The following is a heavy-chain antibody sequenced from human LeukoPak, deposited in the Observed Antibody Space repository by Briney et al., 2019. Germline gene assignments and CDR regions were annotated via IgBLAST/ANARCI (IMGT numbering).Heavy chain of an antibody. D-gene: IGHD6-13*01. Sequence: PGGSLRLSCAASGFTFSSYGMHWVRQAPGRGLEWVAVIWYDGSNKYYADSVKGRFTISRDNSKNTLYLQMNSLRAEDTAVYSCARQQLGNYYYYGMDVWGQGTTVTVSS. CDR2: IWYDGSNK. J-gene: IGHJ6*02. CDR1: GFTFSSYG. CDR3: ARQQLGNYYYYGMDV. V-gene: IGHV3-33*01.